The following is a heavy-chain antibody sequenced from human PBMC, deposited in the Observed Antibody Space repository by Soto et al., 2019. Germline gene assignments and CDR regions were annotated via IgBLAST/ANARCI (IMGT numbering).Heavy chain of an antibody. V-gene: IGHV4-34*01. Sequence: QVQLQQWGAGLLKPSETLSLTCAVYGGSFSGYYWSWIRQPPGKGLEWIGEINHSGSTNYNPSLKRLVTIAVDTSKNQFSLQLSSVTAADTAVYYCARGYYYYMDVWGKGTTVTVSS. CDR3: ARGYYYYMDV. J-gene: IGHJ6*03. CDR2: INHSGST. CDR1: GGSFSGYY.